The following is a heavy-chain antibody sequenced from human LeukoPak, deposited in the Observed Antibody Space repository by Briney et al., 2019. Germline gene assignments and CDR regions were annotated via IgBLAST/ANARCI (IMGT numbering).Heavy chain of an antibody. CDR1: GFSVSKSV. V-gene: IGHV3-30*03. Sequence: GGSLRLSCAASGFSVSKSVMYWLRQAPGMGLEWVAATSYEGNGTFYAGSVKGRFTMSRDNSNNMVYLQMNSLRHEDTALYYCASEVEALLDHWGQGTLVTVSS. D-gene: IGHD2-15*01. J-gene: IGHJ4*02. CDR3: ASEVEALLDH. CDR2: TSYEGNGT.